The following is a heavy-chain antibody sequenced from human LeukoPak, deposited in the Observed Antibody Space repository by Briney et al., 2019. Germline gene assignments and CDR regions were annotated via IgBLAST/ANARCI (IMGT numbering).Heavy chain of an antibody. CDR2: IHISGST. CDR3: ARVEGASGFYYFDY. J-gene: IGHJ4*02. D-gene: IGHD6-19*01. Sequence: PSETLSLTCAVYGGSFSGYYWTWIRQPAGNGLEWIGRIHISGSTNYNPSLKSRVTMSVDTSKNQFSLKLTSVTAADTAVYYCARVEGASGFYYFDYWGQGTLVTVSS. V-gene: IGHV4-59*10. CDR1: GGSFSGYY.